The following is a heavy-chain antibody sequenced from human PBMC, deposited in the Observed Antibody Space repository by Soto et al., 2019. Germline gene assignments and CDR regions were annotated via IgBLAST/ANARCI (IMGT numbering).Heavy chain of an antibody. V-gene: IGHV1-18*04. CDR2: ISAYNGNT. Sequence: GASVKVSCKASGYTFTSYGISWVRQAPGQGLEWMGWISAYNGNTNYAQKLQGRVTMTTDTSTSTAYMELRSLRSDDTAVYHCARMNGLELLYYFDYWGQGTLVTVSS. CDR3: ARMNGLELLYYFDY. D-gene: IGHD1-1*01. CDR1: GYTFTSYG. J-gene: IGHJ4*02.